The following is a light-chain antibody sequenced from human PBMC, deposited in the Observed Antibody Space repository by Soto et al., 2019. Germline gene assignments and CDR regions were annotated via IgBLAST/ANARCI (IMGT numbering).Light chain of an antibody. CDR3: QQYGDSPT. CDR2: GAY. CDR1: QSVRSRY. V-gene: IGKV3-20*01. J-gene: IGKJ4*01. Sequence: EIVLTQSPGTLFLSPGERATLSCRASQSVRSRYVAWYQQKPGQAPRLLIYGAYSRATGIPDRFSGSGSGTDFTFTISRLEPEDLAVYYCQQYGDSPTFGGGTKVGIK.